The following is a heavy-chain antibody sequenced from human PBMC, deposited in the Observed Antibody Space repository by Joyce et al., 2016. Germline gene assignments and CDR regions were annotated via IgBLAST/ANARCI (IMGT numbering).Heavy chain of an antibody. V-gene: IGHV1-69*06. J-gene: IGHJ4*02. CDR2: ITPIFATA. CDR1: GGTRSGYA. CDR3: VRVRQSGNINDY. Sequence: QMQLVQSGAEVKKPGSSVKVSCRAFGGTRSGYAISWVRQAPGQGLEWMGGITPIFATAKYAQKFQTRLTIIADKSTNTAYMELSSLRSEDTAIYYCVRVRQSGNINDYRGQGTQVTVSS.